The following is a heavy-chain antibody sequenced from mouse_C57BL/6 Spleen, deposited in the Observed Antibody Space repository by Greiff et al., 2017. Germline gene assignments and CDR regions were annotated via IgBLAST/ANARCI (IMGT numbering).Heavy chain of an antibody. CDR2: ISYDGSN. CDR3: AREGNWDYFDY. D-gene: IGHD4-1*01. J-gene: IGHJ2*01. V-gene: IGHV3-6*01. Sequence: EVQLQESGPGLVKPSQSLSLTCSVTGYSTTSGYYWNWIRQFPGNKLEWMGYISYDGSNNYNPSLKNRISITRDTSKNQFFLKLNSVTTEDTATYYCAREGNWDYFDYWGQGTTLTVSS. CDR1: GYSTTSGYY.